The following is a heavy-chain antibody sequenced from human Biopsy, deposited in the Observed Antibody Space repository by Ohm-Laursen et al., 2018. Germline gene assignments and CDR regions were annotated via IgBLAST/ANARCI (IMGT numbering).Heavy chain of an antibody. Sequence: GPLRLSCAASGFSFSDYYMSWLRQAPGKGLEWLSYISSRGTSINNADSVKGRFTISRDNAKKSLYLQMNSLRAEDTAVYYCARAKSVLDYFYGLDVWGQGTTVTVSS. D-gene: IGHD5/OR15-5a*01. CDR1: GFSFSDYY. J-gene: IGHJ6*02. V-gene: IGHV3-11*01. CDR3: ARAKSVLDYFYGLDV. CDR2: ISSRGTSI.